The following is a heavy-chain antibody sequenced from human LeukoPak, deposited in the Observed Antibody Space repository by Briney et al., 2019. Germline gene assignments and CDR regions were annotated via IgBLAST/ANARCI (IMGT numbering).Heavy chain of an antibody. J-gene: IGHJ4*02. CDR2: ISRSSNYK. Sequence: GGSLRPSCAASGFTFSSYSMNWVRQAPGKGLEWVSSISRSSNYKYYADSVKGRFTISRDNAKNSLYLQMNSLRAEDTALYYCASSRYDSSGYYGIIGYWGQGTLVTVSS. CDR3: ASSRYDSSGYYGIIGY. D-gene: IGHD3-22*01. V-gene: IGHV3-21*01. CDR1: GFTFSSYS.